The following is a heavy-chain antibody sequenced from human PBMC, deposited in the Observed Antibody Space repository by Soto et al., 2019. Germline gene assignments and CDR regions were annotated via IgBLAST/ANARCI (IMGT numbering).Heavy chain of an antibody. Sequence: QVQMVESGGGVVQPGRSLRLSCAASGFSFSAYGLHWVRQAPGKGLEWLAVISNDGRNTYYADSVKGRFTISRDNSKDTLFLQMNSLRGEDTAIYYCAKDSNKYSSSLRGRYFDYWGQGIGVTVSS. V-gene: IGHV3-30*18. CDR3: AKDSNKYSSSLRGRYFDY. J-gene: IGHJ4*02. CDR1: GFSFSAYG. CDR2: ISNDGRNT. D-gene: IGHD4-4*01.